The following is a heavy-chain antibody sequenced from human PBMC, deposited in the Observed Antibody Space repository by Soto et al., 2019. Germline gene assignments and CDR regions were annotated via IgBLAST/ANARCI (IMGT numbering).Heavy chain of an antibody. Sequence: QVQLVESGGGVVQPGRSLRLSCAGSGFTFSEFGIHWVRQAPGKGLEWVAMISYEGRHKFYADSVKGRFTISRDDSTNTLFLPMNNLRPEDTATYYCAKERSSGYFHFDHWGQGTLVTVSS. CDR2: ISYEGRHK. CDR1: GFTFSEFG. D-gene: IGHD3-22*01. J-gene: IGHJ4*02. V-gene: IGHV3-30*18. CDR3: AKERSSGYFHFDH.